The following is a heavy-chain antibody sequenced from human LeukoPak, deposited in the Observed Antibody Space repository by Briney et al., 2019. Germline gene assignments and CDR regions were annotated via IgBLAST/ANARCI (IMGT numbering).Heavy chain of an antibody. J-gene: IGHJ4*02. Sequence: GGSLRLSCAASGFTFRNYRMSWVRQAPGKGLERVANMNQDGSEKYYVDSVKGRFTISRDNAKSSLYLQLNSLRAEDTAVYYCAKYYYDTSGYYPFDYWGQGNLVTVSS. V-gene: IGHV3-7*01. D-gene: IGHD3-22*01. CDR1: GFTFRNYR. CDR3: AKYYYDTSGYYPFDY. CDR2: MNQDGSEK.